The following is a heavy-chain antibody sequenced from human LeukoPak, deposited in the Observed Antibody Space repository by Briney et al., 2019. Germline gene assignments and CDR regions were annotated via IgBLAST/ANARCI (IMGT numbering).Heavy chain of an antibody. J-gene: IGHJ4*02. CDR3: ARGQSWIQLWLPFDY. V-gene: IGHV1-69*13. CDR2: IIPIFGTA. Sequence: SVKVSCKASGGTFSSYAISWVRQAPGQGLEWMGGIIPIFGTANYAQKFQGRVTITADESTSTAYMELSSLRSEDTAVYYCARGQSWIQLWLPFDYWGQGTLVTVSS. CDR1: GGTFSSYA. D-gene: IGHD5-18*01.